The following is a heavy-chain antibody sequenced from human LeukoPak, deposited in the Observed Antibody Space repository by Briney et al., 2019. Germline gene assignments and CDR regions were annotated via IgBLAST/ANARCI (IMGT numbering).Heavy chain of an antibody. V-gene: IGHV3-23*01. J-gene: IGHJ4*02. CDR1: GFTFSSYA. D-gene: IGHD3-3*01. Sequence: GGSLRLSCAVSGFTFSSYAMSWVRQAPGKGLEWVSGISRGGDSTYYVDSVKGRFTISRDNSKNTLYLQMNSLRAEDTAVYYCAKEAGTSGQHDYWGQGTLVTVSS. CDR3: AKEAGTSGQHDY. CDR2: ISRGGDST.